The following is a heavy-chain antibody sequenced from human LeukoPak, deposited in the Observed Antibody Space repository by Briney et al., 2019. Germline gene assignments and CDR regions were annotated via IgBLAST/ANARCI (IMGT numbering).Heavy chain of an antibody. CDR3: AKDNAYYAPGDAFDI. J-gene: IGHJ3*02. CDR1: GFTFSSYG. Sequence: GRSLRLSCAASGFTFSSYGMHWVRQAPGKGLEWVAVISYDGSNKYYADSVKGRFTISRDNSKNTLYLQMNSLRAEDTAVYYCAKDNAYYAPGDAFDIWGQGTMVTVSS. D-gene: IGHD2/OR15-2a*01. CDR2: ISYDGSNK. V-gene: IGHV3-30*18.